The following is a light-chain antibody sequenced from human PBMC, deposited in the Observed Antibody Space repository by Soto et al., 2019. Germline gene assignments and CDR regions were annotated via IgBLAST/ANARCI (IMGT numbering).Light chain of an antibody. CDR3: SSYTSSFTYV. CDR2: DVS. CDR1: NSDVGDYNY. J-gene: IGLJ1*01. V-gene: IGLV2-14*01. Sequence: QSVLTQPASVSGSPGQSITISCTGTNSDVGDYNYVSWYQQHPGKAPKLMIYDVSYRPSGVSNRFSGSKSGNTASLTISGLQAEDEADYYCSSYTSSFTYVFGTGTKVTVL.